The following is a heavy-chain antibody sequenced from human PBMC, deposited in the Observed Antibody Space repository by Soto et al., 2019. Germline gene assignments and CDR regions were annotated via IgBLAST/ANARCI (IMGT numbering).Heavy chain of an antibody. D-gene: IGHD3-10*01. Sequence: GGSLRLSCAASGFTFGGYDMHWVRQDTGKGLEWVSAISTAGDTYYPGSVKGRFTISRENAKNSLYLQMNSLRVEDTAVYYCVRDRVTMVRGDYYGMDVWGQGTTVTVSS. J-gene: IGHJ6*02. V-gene: IGHV3-13*01. CDR3: VRDRVTMVRGDYYGMDV. CDR2: ISTAGDT. CDR1: GFTFGGYD.